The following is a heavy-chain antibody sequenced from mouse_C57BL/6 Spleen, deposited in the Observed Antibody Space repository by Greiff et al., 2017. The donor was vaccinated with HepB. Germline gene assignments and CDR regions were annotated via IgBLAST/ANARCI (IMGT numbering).Heavy chain of an antibody. CDR3: ARGLNYYGSSYFDY. CDR2: IDPSDSET. Sequence: QVQLQQPGAELVRPGSSVKLSCKASGYTFTSYWMHWVKQRPIQGLEWIGNIDPSDSETHYNQKFKDKATLTVDKSSSTAYMQLSRLTSEDSAVYYCARGLNYYGSSYFDYWGQGTTLTVSS. J-gene: IGHJ2*01. D-gene: IGHD1-1*01. CDR1: GYTFTSYW. V-gene: IGHV1-52*01.